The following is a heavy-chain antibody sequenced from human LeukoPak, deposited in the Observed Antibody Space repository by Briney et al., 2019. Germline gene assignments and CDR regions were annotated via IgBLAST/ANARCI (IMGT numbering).Heavy chain of an antibody. CDR3: ARILWGSSASNWFDP. CDR2: IKEDGSEK. V-gene: IGHV3-7*01. J-gene: IGHJ5*02. D-gene: IGHD3-10*01. CDR1: GFTFSNYW. Sequence: PGGSLRLSCAASGFTFSNYWMTWVRQAPGKGLEWVASIKEDGSEKYFVDSVKGRFTIPRDNAKNSLYLQMNSLRAEDTAVYCCARILWGSSASNWFDPWGQGTLVTVSS.